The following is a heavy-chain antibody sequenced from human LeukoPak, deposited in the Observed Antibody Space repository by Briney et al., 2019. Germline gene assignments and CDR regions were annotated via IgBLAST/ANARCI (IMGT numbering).Heavy chain of an antibody. CDR1: GGSISSYY. CDR2: IYSSGDT. CDR3: ARRPSQWELPGMDV. J-gene: IGHJ6*02. D-gene: IGHD1-26*01. V-gene: IGHV4-4*07. Sequence: KPSETLSLTCTVSGGSISSYYWDWIRQPAGKGLEWIGRIYSSGDTNYNPSLKSRVTMSVDTSKNQFSLRLSSLTAADTAVYYCARRPSQWELPGMDVWGQGTTVTVSS.